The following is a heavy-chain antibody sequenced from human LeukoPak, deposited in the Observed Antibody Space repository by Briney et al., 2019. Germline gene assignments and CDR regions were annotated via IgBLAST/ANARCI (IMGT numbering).Heavy chain of an antibody. V-gene: IGHV3-7*01. D-gene: IGHD6-13*01. Sequence: GGSLRLSCAASGFTFSSYWMSWVRQAPGKGLEWVANIKQDGSEKDYVDSVKGRFTISRDNAKNSLYLQMNSLRAEDTAVYYCARVSSSWPKTYFDYRGQGTLVTVSS. CDR3: ARVSSSWPKTYFDY. J-gene: IGHJ4*02. CDR2: IKQDGSEK. CDR1: GFTFSSYW.